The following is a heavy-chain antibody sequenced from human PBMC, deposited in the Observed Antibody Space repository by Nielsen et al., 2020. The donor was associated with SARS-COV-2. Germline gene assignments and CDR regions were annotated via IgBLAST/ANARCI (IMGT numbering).Heavy chain of an antibody. J-gene: IGHJ5*02. CDR3: ARVEYQLPLDAFDP. V-gene: IGHV1-69*13. CDR1: GGTFSSYA. Sequence: SVKVSCKASGGTFSSYAISWVRQAPGQGLEWMGGIIPIFGTANYAQKFQGRVTITADESTSTAYMELSSLRAEDTAVYYCARVEYQLPLDAFDPWGQGTLVTVSS. CDR2: IIPIFGTA. D-gene: IGHD2-2*01.